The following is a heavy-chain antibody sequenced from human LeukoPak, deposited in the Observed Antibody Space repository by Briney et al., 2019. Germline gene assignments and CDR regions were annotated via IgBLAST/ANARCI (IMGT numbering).Heavy chain of an antibody. D-gene: IGHD3-3*01. V-gene: IGHV1-18*01. CDR1: GYTFTSYG. CDR3: ARVYYDFWSGYTASYAFDI. CDR2: ISAYNGNT. J-gene: IGHJ3*02. Sequence: ASVKVSCKASGYTFTSYGISWVRQAPGQGLEWMGWISAYNGNTNYAQKLQGRVTMTTDTSTSTAYMELRSLRSDDTAVYYCARVYYDFWSGYTASYAFDIWGQGTMVTVSS.